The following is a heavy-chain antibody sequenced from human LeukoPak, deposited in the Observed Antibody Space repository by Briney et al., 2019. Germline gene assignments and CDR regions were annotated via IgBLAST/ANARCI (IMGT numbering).Heavy chain of an antibody. CDR3: AKDRLGGATFDY. V-gene: IGHV3-30*02. D-gene: IGHD1-26*01. CDR1: GFTFSSYG. Sequence: GGSLRLSCAASGFTFSSYGMHWFRQPPGKGLEWVAFIRYDGSNKYYADSVKGRFTISRDNSKNTLYLQMNSLRAEDTAVYYCAKDRLGGATFDYWGRGTLVTVSS. CDR2: IRYDGSNK. J-gene: IGHJ4*02.